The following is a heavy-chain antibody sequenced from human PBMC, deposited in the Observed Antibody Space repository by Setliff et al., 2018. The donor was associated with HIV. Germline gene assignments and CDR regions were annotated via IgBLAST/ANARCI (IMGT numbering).Heavy chain of an antibody. CDR3: ARLEKLDDISYFDY. Sequence: SETLSLTCAVSGYSISSGYYWGWIRQPPGRGLEWIGNIYHSGGTHYNPSLRSRITMSVDTSQSQVSLKLSSVTAADTAVYFCARLEKLDDISYFDYWGQGTLVTVSS. D-gene: IGHD3-3*02. J-gene: IGHJ4*02. V-gene: IGHV4-38-2*01. CDR2: IYHSGGT. CDR1: GYSISSGYY.